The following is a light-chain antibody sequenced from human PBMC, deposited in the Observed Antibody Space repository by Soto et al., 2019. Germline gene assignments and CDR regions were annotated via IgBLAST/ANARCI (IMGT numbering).Light chain of an antibody. CDR3: QQYGNSPLT. CDR2: GAS. CDR1: QSVTSNY. V-gene: IGKV3-20*01. J-gene: IGKJ5*01. Sequence: EILLTQSPGTLSLSPGEGATLSCRASQSVTSNYVAWFQQKSGQAPRLLIYGASSRATGIPDRFSGSGSGTDFTLTISRLEPEDFAVYHCQQYGNSPLTFGQGTRLEIK.